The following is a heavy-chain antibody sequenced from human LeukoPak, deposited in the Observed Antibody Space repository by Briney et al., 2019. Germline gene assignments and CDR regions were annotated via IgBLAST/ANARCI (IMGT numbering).Heavy chain of an antibody. V-gene: IGHV4-4*03. CDR2: IYHSGST. CDR1: GGSISSSNW. Sequence: PETLSLTCAVSGGSISSSNWWSWVRQPPGKGLEWIGEIYHSGSTNYNPSLKSRVTISVDKSKNQFSLKLSSVTAADTAVYYCAILVVVPAATDYWGQGTLVTVSS. J-gene: IGHJ4*02. CDR3: AILVVVPAATDY. D-gene: IGHD2-2*01.